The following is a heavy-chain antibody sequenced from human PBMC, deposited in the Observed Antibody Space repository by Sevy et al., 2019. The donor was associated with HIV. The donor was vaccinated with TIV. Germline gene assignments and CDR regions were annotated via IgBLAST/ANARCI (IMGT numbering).Heavy chain of an antibody. CDR1: GGSISSGDYY. D-gene: IGHD5-18*01. CDR2: IYYRGST. CDR3: AGDGYSYGYNYGMDV. J-gene: IGHJ6*02. V-gene: IGHV4-30-4*01. Sequence: SETLSLTCTVSGGSISSGDYYWSWIRQPPGKGLEWIGYIYYRGSTYYNPSLKSRVTISLDTSKNQFSLKLSSVTAADTGVYYCAGDGYSYGYNYGMDVWGQGTTVTVSS.